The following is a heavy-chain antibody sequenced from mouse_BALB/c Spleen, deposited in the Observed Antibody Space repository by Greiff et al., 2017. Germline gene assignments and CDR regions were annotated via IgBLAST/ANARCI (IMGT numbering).Heavy chain of an antibody. CDR3: AKYYRYDRWYFDV. V-gene: IGHV3-6*02. Sequence: VQLQQSGPGLVKPSQSLSLTCSVTGYSITSGYYWNWIRQFPGNKLEWMGYISYDGSNNYNPSLKNRISITRDTSKNQFFLKLNSVTTEDTATYYCAKYYRYDRWYFDVWGAGTTVTVSS. CDR2: ISYDGSN. J-gene: IGHJ1*01. CDR1: GYSITSGYY. D-gene: IGHD2-14*01.